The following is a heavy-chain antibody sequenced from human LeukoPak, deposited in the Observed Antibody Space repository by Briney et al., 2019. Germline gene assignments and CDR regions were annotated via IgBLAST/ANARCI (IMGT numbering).Heavy chain of an antibody. CDR3: AREALGRYYDILTGYPYYYYMDV. V-gene: IGHV4-4*07. CDR1: GGSISSYY. J-gene: IGHJ6*03. Sequence: PSETLSLTCTVSGGSISSYYWSWIRQPAGKGLEWIGRIYTSGSTNYNPSLKSRVTMSVDTSKNQFSLKLSSVTAADTAVCYCAREALGRYYDILTGYPYYYYMDVWGKGTTVTVSS. CDR2: IYTSGST. D-gene: IGHD3-9*01.